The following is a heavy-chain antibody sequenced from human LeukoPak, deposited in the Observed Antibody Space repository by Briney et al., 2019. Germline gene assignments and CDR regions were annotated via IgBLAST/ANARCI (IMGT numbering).Heavy chain of an antibody. CDR1: GGSISSGSYY. D-gene: IGHD3-3*02. CDR3: ARGLSLGYYYYYMAV. CDR2: IYTSGST. Sequence: SETLSLTCTVSGGSISSGSYYWSWIRQPAGKGLEWIGRIYTSGSTNYNPSLKSRVTISVDTSKNQFSLKLSSVTAADTAAYYCARGLSLGYYYYYMAVWGKGTTVTVSS. J-gene: IGHJ6*03. V-gene: IGHV4-61*02.